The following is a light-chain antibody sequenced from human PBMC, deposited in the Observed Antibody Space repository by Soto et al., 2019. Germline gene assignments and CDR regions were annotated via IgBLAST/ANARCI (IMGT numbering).Light chain of an antibody. Sequence: ETVMTQSPATLSVSPGERVTLSCRASQSISTNLAWYQQRPGQAPRLLIYGASRRATDIPASFSGSGSHMEFTLIISSLQSEDFAVYYCLQYNNRPPYTFGQGTQLEIK. CDR2: GAS. CDR3: LQYNNRPPYT. CDR1: QSISTN. V-gene: IGKV3-15*01. J-gene: IGKJ2*01.